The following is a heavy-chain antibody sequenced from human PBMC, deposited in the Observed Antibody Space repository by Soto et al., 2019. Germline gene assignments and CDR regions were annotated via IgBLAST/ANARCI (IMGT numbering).Heavy chain of an antibody. V-gene: IGHV3-30*18. CDR3: AKDGGGGWLRLLYYFDY. CDR2: ISYDGSNK. D-gene: IGHD5-12*01. Sequence: QVQLVESGGGVVQPGRSLRLSCAASGFTFSSYGMHWVRQAPGKGLEWVAVISYDGSNKYYADSVKGRFTISRDNSKNRRYLQMNSLRAEDTAVYYCAKDGGGGWLRLLYYFDYWGQGTLVTVSS. CDR1: GFTFSSYG. J-gene: IGHJ4*02.